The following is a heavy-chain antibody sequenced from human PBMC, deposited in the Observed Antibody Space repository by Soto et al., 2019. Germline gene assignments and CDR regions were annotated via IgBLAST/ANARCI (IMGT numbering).Heavy chain of an antibody. Sequence: GGSLRLSCAASGFTFSSYSMNWVRQAPGKGLEWVSYISSSSSTIYYADSVKGRFTISRDNAKNSLYLQMNSLRAEDTAVYYCARDVDDYGDYLLPFDYWGQGTLVTVSS. CDR3: ARDVDDYGDYLLPFDY. D-gene: IGHD4-17*01. V-gene: IGHV3-48*01. J-gene: IGHJ4*02. CDR1: GFTFSSYS. CDR2: ISSSSSTI.